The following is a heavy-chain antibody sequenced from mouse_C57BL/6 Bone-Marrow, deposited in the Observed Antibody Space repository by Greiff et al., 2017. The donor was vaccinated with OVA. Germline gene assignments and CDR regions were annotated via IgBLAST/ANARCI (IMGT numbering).Heavy chain of an antibody. CDR1: GYTFTSYW. CDR3: ARSNYYGSSYYFDY. J-gene: IGHJ2*01. V-gene: IGHV1-64*01. Sequence: VQLQQPGAELVKPGASVKLSCKASGYTFTSYWMHWVKQRPGQGLEWIGMIHPNSGSTNYNEKFKSKATLTVDKSSSTAYMQLSSLTSEDSAVYYCARSNYYGSSYYFDYWGQGTTLTVSS. D-gene: IGHD1-1*01. CDR2: IHPNSGST.